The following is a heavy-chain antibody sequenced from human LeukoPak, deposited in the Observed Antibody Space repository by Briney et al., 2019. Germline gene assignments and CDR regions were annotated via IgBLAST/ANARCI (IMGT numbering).Heavy chain of an antibody. CDR3: ARDLNGYSYGDDAFDI. J-gene: IGHJ3*02. CDR2: FDPEDGET. D-gene: IGHD5-18*01. V-gene: IGHV1-24*01. Sequence: GASVKVSCKVSGYTLTELSMHWVRQAPGKGLEWMGGFDPEDGETIYAQKLQGRVTMTTDTSTSTAYMELRSLRSDDTAVYYCARDLNGYSYGDDAFDIWGQGTMVTVSS. CDR1: GYTLTELS.